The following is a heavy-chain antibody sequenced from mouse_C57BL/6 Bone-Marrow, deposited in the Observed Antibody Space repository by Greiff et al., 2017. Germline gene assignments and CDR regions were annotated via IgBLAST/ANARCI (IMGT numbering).Heavy chain of an antibody. CDR2: IHPNSGST. Sequence: VQLQQPGAALVKPGASVTLSCQASGYTFTSYWMHWVKQRPGQGLEWIGMIHPNSGSTHYTATFKSKATLTVDKSSSTAYMQLSSLTSEDSAVYYCAGYDYFDYWGQGTTLTVSS. CDR3: AGYDYFDY. D-gene: IGHD2-10*02. CDR1: GYTFTSYW. V-gene: IGHV1-64*01. J-gene: IGHJ2*01.